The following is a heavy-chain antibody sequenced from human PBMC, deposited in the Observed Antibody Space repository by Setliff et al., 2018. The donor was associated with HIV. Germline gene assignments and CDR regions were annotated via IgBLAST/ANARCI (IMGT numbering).Heavy chain of an antibody. CDR2: INGDGTTT. CDR1: GLTFSRNW. Sequence: GGSLRLSCAVSGLTFSRNWFHWVRQAPGKGLEWVSRINGDGTTTNYADSVKGRFSISRDNAKNTLYLHMNSLRAEDTAVYYCARFPLLHKNAFDIWGQGTMVTVSS. V-gene: IGHV3-74*01. J-gene: IGHJ3*02. D-gene: IGHD2-15*01. CDR3: ARFPLLHKNAFDI.